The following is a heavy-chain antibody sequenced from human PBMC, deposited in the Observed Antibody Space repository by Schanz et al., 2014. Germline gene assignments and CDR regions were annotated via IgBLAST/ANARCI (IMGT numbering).Heavy chain of an antibody. J-gene: IGHJ4*02. CDR2: VSRSTPDI. D-gene: IGHD2-8*02. Sequence: EVQLVESGGGLVQPGGSLRLSCAASGFTFSSNSMNWVRQAPGKGLEWVSYVSRSTPDIYYADSVKGRFTMSRDNAKSTLYVEMNSLRVEDTAVYYCAKTLFPGGTQTFGNWGRGTLVTVSS. V-gene: IGHV3-48*01. CDR1: GFTFSSNS. CDR3: AKTLFPGGTQTFGN.